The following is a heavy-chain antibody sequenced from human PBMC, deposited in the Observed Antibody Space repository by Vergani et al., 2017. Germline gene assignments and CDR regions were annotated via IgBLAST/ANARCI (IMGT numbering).Heavy chain of an antibody. D-gene: IGHD5-24*01. CDR3: ARDQWPQYYYYYYGMDV. CDR1: GFTFSSYA. CDR2: INSDGSST. V-gene: IGHV3-74*01. J-gene: IGHJ6*02. Sequence: EVQLLESGGGLVQPGGSLRLSCAASGFTFSSYAMSWVRQAPGKGLEWVSRINSDGSSTSYADSVKGRFTISRDNAKNTLYLQMNSLRAEDTAVYYCARDQWPQYYYYYYGMDVWGQGTTVTVSS.